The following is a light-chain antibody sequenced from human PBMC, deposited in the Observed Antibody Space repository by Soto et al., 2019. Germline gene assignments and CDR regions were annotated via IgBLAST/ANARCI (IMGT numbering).Light chain of an antibody. CDR2: DAS. V-gene: IGKV3-11*01. Sequence: EIVLTQSPATLSLSPGERATLSCRASQSVGSYLVWYQQKPGQAPRLLIYDASSRATGIPARFSGSGSGTDFTLTISSLESEDFAVYYCQQRSDWPPITFGQGTRLEI. J-gene: IGKJ5*01. CDR3: QQRSDWPPIT. CDR1: QSVGSY.